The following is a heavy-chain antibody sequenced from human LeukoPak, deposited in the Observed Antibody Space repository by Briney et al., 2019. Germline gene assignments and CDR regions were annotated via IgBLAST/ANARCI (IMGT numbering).Heavy chain of an antibody. V-gene: IGHV3-21*01. CDR3: ARQLLWFGELWPYYGMDV. Sequence: GGSLRLSCAASGFTFSSYSMNWVRQAPGKGLEWVSSISSSSSYIYYADSVKGRFTISRDNAKNSLYLQMNSLRAEDTAVYYCARQLLWFGELWPYYGMDVWGQGTTVTVSS. D-gene: IGHD3-10*01. CDR1: GFTFSSYS. J-gene: IGHJ6*02. CDR2: ISSSSSYI.